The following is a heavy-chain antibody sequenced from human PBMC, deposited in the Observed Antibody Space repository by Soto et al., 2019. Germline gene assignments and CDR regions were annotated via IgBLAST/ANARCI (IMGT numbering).Heavy chain of an antibody. D-gene: IGHD4-17*01. J-gene: IGHJ6*02. CDR2: IIPLFDTT. CDR3: ARETTTVTREYFHYGIDV. Sequence: SVKVSCKAAGVTFTSYTISGVRQAPGQGLEWMGAIIPLFDTTTYAQKFQGRVTITADESTTTAYMELSSLRSEDTAVYYCARETTTVTREYFHYGIDVGGDET. V-gene: IGHV1-69*13. CDR1: GVTFTSYT.